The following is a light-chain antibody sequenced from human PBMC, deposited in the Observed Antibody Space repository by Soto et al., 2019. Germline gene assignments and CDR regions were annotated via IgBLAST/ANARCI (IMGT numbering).Light chain of an antibody. Sequence: DIQMTQSPSSVSASVGDRVTIPCRASQGIRNDLGWYQQKPGKAPKRLIYDASSLQSGVPSRFSGGGIGTEFSLSISSLQPDDFATYYCQQYSTYPYIFGQGTKVDIK. CDR1: QGIRND. J-gene: IGKJ2*01. CDR2: DAS. CDR3: QQYSTYPYI. V-gene: IGKV1-17*01.